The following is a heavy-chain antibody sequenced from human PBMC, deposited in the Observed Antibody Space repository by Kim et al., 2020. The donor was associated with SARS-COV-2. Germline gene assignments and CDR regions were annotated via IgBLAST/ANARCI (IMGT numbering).Heavy chain of an antibody. CDR3: AKDLYIYIVGATIDDY. CDR1: GFTFSSYG. Sequence: GGSLRLSCAASGFTFSSYGMHWVRQAPGKGLEWVAVISYDGSNKYYADSVKGRFTISRDNSKNTLYLQMNSLRAEDTAVYYCAKDLYIYIVGATIDDYWGQGTLVTVSS. CDR2: ISYDGSNK. D-gene: IGHD1-26*01. V-gene: IGHV3-30*18. J-gene: IGHJ4*02.